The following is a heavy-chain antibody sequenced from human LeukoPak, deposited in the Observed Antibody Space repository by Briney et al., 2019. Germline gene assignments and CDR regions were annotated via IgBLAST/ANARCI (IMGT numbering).Heavy chain of an antibody. V-gene: IGHV3-21*01. CDR1: GFTFSNYA. D-gene: IGHD6-19*01. CDR3: ARVDNNGLYSEYFDH. Sequence: GGSLRLSCAASGFTFSNYAMSWVRQAPGKGLEWVSSITSTSTYIYYGESVKGRFTTSRDNAKNSLFLQMHSLRAEDTAVYYCARVDNNGLYSEYFDHWGQGTLVTVSS. CDR2: ITSTSTYI. J-gene: IGHJ1*01.